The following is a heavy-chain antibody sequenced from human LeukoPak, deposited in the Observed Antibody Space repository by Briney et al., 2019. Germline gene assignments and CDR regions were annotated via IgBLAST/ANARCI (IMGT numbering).Heavy chain of an antibody. Sequence: RGSLRLSCAASGFTLSSCAMNWVRQAPGKGLEWVSAISGSGGSTYYADSVKGRFTISRDNSKNTLYLQMNSLRAEDTAVYYCAKLRGGTTRNSYDYWGQGTLVTVSS. CDR1: GFTLSSCA. D-gene: IGHD1-7*01. J-gene: IGHJ4*02. CDR3: AKLRGGTTRNSYDY. CDR2: ISGSGGST. V-gene: IGHV3-23*01.